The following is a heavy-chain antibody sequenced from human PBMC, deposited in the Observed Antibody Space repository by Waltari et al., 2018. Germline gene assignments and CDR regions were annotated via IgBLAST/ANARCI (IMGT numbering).Heavy chain of an antibody. CDR1: GSPFTSYA. CDR2: ISGSGGST. Sequence: EVQLLESGGGLLQPGGSLRLSCAASGSPFTSYARSWVRQAPGKGLEWVSAISGSGGSTYYADSVKGRFTISRDNSKNTLYLQMNSLRAEDTAVYYCAKDPGYSGPGAMDVWGKGTTVTISS. J-gene: IGHJ6*03. CDR3: AKDPGYSGPGAMDV. D-gene: IGHD5-12*01. V-gene: IGHV3-23*01.